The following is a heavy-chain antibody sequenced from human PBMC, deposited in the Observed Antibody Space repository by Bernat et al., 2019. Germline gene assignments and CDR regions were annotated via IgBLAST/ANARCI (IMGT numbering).Heavy chain of an antibody. CDR3: SRPGGSYVFRGFDS. D-gene: IGHD1-26*01. J-gene: IGHJ4*02. Sequence: EVQLLESGGGLVQPGGSLRLSCAASGFTFSNYAMSWVRQAPGKGLEWVSAIGGSDGSTYLADTGKVRFTVSGDNSKNMIDLQMISLRAEGTAVYSCSRPGGSYVFRGFDSWGQGTLVTVSS. CDR1: GFTFSNYA. V-gene: IGHV3-23*01. CDR2: IGGSDGST.